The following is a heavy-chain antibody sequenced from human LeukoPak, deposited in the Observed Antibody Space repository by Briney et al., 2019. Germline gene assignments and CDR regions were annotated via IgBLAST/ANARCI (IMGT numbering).Heavy chain of an antibody. D-gene: IGHD5-12*01. CDR3: ARDGGYSGYDADC. Sequence: GGSLRLSCVASGFSFSLYSMKWVRQAPGKGLEWVSYISDTSAMYYADSVRGRFTISSDNAKNSLFLQMNSLRVEDTGVYYCARDGGYSGYDADCWGQGTLVTVSS. CDR1: GFSFSLYS. CDR2: ISDTSAM. J-gene: IGHJ4*02. V-gene: IGHV3-48*01.